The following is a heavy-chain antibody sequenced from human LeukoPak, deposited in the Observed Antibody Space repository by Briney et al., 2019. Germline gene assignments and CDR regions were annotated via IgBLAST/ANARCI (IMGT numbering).Heavy chain of an antibody. V-gene: IGHV1-18*01. CDR3: ARVPGLLWFGEFGFDP. CDR1: GYTFTSYG. Sequence: ASVKVSCKASGYTFTSYGISWVRQAPGQGLEWMGWISAYNGNTNYAQKLQGRVTITTDTSTSTAYMELRSLRSDDTAVYYCARVPGLLWFGEFGFDPWGPGTLVTVSS. D-gene: IGHD3-10*01. CDR2: ISAYNGNT. J-gene: IGHJ5*02.